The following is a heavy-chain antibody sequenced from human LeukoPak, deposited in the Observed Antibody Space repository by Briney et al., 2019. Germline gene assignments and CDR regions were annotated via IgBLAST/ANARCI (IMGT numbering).Heavy chain of an antibody. V-gene: IGHV3-7*03. CDR2: IKPDGDEK. CDR3: TIDSYATTNGGSAFGY. D-gene: IGHD2-8*01. CDR1: GFTISSYW. J-gene: IGHJ4*02. Sequence: GGSLRLSCAASGFTISSYWMTWVRQAPGKGLEWVANIKPDGDEKNYVDSVRGRFTISRDNARKSLFLQMNSLKVEDMALYYCTIDSYATTNGGSAFGYWGQGTLVTVSS.